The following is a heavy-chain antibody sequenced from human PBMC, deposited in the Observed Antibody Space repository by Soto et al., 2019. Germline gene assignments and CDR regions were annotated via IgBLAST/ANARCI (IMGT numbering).Heavy chain of an antibody. J-gene: IGHJ6*02. CDR3: AREKGDYSSGWYDYYYGMDV. Sequence: ASMKVSCKASGYTFTGYYMHWVRQAPGQGLEWMGWINPNSGGTNYAQKFQGWVTMTRDTSISTAYMELSRLRSDDTAVYYCAREKGDYSSGWYDYYYGMDVWGQGTTVTVSS. CDR2: INPNSGGT. CDR1: GYTFTGYY. V-gene: IGHV1-2*04. D-gene: IGHD6-19*01.